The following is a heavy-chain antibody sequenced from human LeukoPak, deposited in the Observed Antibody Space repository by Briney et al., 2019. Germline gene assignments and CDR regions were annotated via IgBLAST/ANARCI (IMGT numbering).Heavy chain of an antibody. Sequence: GASVKVSCKASNNTLSNNGITWVRQAPGQGLEWMGWTSGYNTYTTYAQKFQDRVTMTKDTSTSTAYMELSSLRSEDTAVYYCARFRSLRYYYMDVWGKGATVTVSS. J-gene: IGHJ6*03. CDR2: TSGYNTYT. V-gene: IGHV1-18*01. CDR1: NNTLSNNG. CDR3: ARFRSLRYYYMDV.